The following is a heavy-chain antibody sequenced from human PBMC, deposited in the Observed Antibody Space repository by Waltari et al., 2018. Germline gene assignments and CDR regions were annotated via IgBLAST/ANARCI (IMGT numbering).Heavy chain of an antibody. CDR3: ARDKAVAGTRGGAFDI. J-gene: IGHJ3*02. CDR1: GFTFRSYS. CDR2: ISSSSSYI. D-gene: IGHD6-19*01. V-gene: IGHV3-21*01. Sequence: EVQLVESGGGLVKPGGSLRLSCAASGFTFRSYSMNWVRQATGKGLEWVSSISSSSSYIYYADSGKGRFTISRDNAKNSLYLQMNSLRAEDTAVYYCARDKAVAGTRGGAFDIWGQGTMVTVSS.